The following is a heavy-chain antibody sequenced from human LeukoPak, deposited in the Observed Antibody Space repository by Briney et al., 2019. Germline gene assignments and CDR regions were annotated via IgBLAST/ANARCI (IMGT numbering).Heavy chain of an antibody. J-gene: IGHJ4*02. CDR3: ASVVYCGGDCYSGRYYFDY. CDR2: INPSGDST. CDR1: GYTFSSYY. Sequence: ASVKVSCKASGYTFSSYYLHWVRQAPGQGLEWMGMINPSGDSTSYAQKFQGRLTMTRDTPTSPVSMELSSLRSEDTAVYYCASVVYCGGDCYSGRYYFDYWGQGTLVTVSS. V-gene: IGHV1-46*01. D-gene: IGHD2-21*02.